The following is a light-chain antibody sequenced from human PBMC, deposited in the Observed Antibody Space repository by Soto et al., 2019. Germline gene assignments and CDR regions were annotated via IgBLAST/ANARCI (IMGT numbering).Light chain of an antibody. CDR2: DAS. CDR3: QHYNSYSEA. J-gene: IGKJ1*01. Sequence: DIQMTQSPSTLSASVGDRVTITCRASQSLNNELAWYQQKPGKAPNLLMYDASTLERGVPSRFSGTGSGTEFTLTISSLQPDDFATYYCQHYNSYSEAFGQGTKVDNK. V-gene: IGKV1-5*01. CDR1: QSLNNE.